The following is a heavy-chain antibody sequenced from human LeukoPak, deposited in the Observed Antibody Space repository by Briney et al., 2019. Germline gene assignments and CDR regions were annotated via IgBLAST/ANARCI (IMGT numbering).Heavy chain of an antibody. CDR2: IYYSGST. CDR1: GGSISSYY. CDR3: ARDTYGSGSYYNGTYYYGMDV. Sequence: SETLSLTCTVSGGSISSYYWSWIRQPPGKGLEWIGYIYYSGSTNYNPSLKSRVTISVDTSKNQFSLKLSSVTAADTAVYNCARDTYGSGSYYNGTYYYGMDVWGQGTTVTVSS. D-gene: IGHD3-10*01. V-gene: IGHV4-59*01. J-gene: IGHJ6*02.